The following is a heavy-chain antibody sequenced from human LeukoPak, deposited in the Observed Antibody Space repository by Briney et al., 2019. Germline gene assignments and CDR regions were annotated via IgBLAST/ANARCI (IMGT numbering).Heavy chain of an antibody. Sequence: ASLKVSCKAAGYTFTGYYMHWVRQAPGQGLEWMGWINPNSGGTNYAQKFQGRVTMTRDTSISTAYMELSRLRSDDTAVYYCARVRGDTGDYYYYGMDVWGQGTTVTVSS. V-gene: IGHV1-2*02. CDR3: ARVRGDTGDYYYYGMDV. J-gene: IGHJ6*02. D-gene: IGHD5-18*01. CDR1: GYTFTGYY. CDR2: INPNSGGT.